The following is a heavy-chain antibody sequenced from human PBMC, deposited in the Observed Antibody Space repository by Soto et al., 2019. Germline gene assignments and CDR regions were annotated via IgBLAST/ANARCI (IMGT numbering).Heavy chain of an antibody. CDR1: GYSISSGYY. J-gene: IGHJ3*02. D-gene: IGHD3-22*01. Sequence: SETLSLTCAVSGYSISSGYYWGWIRQPPGKGLEWIGSIYYSGSTYYNPSLKSRVTISVDTSKNQFSLKLSSVTAADTAVYYCARRAIGVVITSRAFDIWGQGTMVTVSS. CDR3: ARRAIGVVITSRAFDI. V-gene: IGHV4-38-2*01. CDR2: IYYSGST.